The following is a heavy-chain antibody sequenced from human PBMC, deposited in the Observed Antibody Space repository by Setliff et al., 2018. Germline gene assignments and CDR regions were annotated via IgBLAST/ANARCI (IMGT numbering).Heavy chain of an antibody. Sequence: GASVKVSCKASGYTFSDYGITWVRQAPGQGLEWMGWIGVYTGKSYYAQKFQGRVTMTIDTSTDTVYMELRSLKSDDTALYYCARINFYVSSGYYYAPDYWGQGTLVTVSS. D-gene: IGHD3-22*01. CDR3: ARINFYVSSGYYYAPDY. CDR1: GYTFSDYG. CDR2: IGVYTGKS. V-gene: IGHV1-18*01. J-gene: IGHJ4*02.